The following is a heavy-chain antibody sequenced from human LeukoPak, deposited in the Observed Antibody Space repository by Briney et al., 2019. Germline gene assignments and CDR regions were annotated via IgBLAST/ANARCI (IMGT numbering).Heavy chain of an antibody. Sequence: GASVKVSCKASGYTFTGYYMHWVRQAPGQGLEWMGWINPNSGGTNYAQKFQGRVTMTRDTSISTAYMELSRLRSDDTAVYYCARMRYTIFGVVTRRGDYYMDVWGKGTTVTVSS. V-gene: IGHV1-2*02. CDR2: INPNSGGT. D-gene: IGHD3-3*01. CDR1: GYTFTGYY. CDR3: ARMRYTIFGVVTRRGDYYMDV. J-gene: IGHJ6*03.